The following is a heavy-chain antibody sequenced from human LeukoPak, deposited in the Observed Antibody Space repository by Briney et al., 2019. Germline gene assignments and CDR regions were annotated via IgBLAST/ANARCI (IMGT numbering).Heavy chain of an antibody. CDR3: VREIRWGVVATGSTQNWLDP. CDR2: IYTSGST. V-gene: IGHV4-61*02. CDR1: GGSISSGSYY. J-gene: IGHJ5*02. D-gene: IGHD5-12*01. Sequence: PSETLSLTCTVSGGSISSGSYYWSWIRQPAGKGLEWIGRIYTSGSTNYNPSLKSRVTISVDTSKNQFSLKLSSVTAADTAVFYCVREIRWGVVATGSTQNWLDPWGQGILVTVSS.